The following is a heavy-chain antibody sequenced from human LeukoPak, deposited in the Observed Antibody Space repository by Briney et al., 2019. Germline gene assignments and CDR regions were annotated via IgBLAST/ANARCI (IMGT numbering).Heavy chain of an antibody. V-gene: IGHV1-46*01. CDR1: GYTFTNYY. D-gene: IGHD6-19*01. Sequence: ASVKVSCKASGYTFTNYYMHWVRQAPGQGFEWMGIINPSGGSTSYAQKFQGRVTMTRDSSTSTVYMELSSLRSEDTAVYYCARFLYSSGWYYDYWGQGTLVTVSS. CDR3: ARFLYSSGWYYDY. CDR2: INPSGGST. J-gene: IGHJ4*02.